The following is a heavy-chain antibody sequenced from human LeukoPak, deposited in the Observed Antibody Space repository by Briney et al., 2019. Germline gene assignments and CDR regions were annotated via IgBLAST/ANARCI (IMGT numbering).Heavy chain of an antibody. CDR1: GGTFSSYA. D-gene: IGHD5-24*01. CDR2: INPSGGST. CDR3: ARGGGPCRDGYNWYCAYYFDY. Sequence: GASVKVSCKASGGTFSSYAISWVRQAPGQGLEWMGIINPSGGSTSYAQKFQGRVTMTRDTSTSTVYMELSSLRSEDTAVYYCARGGGPCRDGYNWYCAYYFDYWGQGTLVTVSS. J-gene: IGHJ4*02. V-gene: IGHV1-46*01.